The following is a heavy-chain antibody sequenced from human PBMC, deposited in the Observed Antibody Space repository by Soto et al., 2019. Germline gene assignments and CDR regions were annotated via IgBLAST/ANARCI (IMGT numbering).Heavy chain of an antibody. V-gene: IGHV3-23*01. CDR2: ISVTGDTT. J-gene: IGHJ4*02. D-gene: IGHD5-12*01. CDR1: GFTISTYN. Sequence: EVQLLESGGGLVQPGGSLRLSCAASGFTISTYNFTWVRQTPAKGLEWVSGISVTGDTTFYADSVKGRFTISRDISKNTVYLQMHSLRVEDTAVYFCAKWSGYGDLWGQGTLVTVSS. CDR3: AKWSGYGDL.